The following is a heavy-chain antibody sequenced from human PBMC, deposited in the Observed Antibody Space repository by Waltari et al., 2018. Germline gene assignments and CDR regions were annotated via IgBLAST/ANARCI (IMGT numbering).Heavy chain of an antibody. J-gene: IGHJ4*02. V-gene: IGHV3-9*01. CDR2: ISWNSGSL. CDR3: AKAASSGWSLPYYFDY. D-gene: IGHD6-19*01. CDR1: GFTFDDYA. Sequence: EVQLVESGGGLVQPGRSLRLSCAASGFTFDDYAMHWVRQAPGKGLEWVSGISWNSGSLGYADAVKGRFTISRDNAKNSLYLQMNSLRAEDTALYYCAKAASSGWSLPYYFDYWGQGTLVTVSS.